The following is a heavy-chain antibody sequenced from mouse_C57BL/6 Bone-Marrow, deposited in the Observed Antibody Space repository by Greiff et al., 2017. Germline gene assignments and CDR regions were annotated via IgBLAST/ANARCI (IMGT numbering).Heavy chain of an antibody. CDR1: GYTFTSYD. V-gene: IGHV1-81*01. J-gene: IGHJ4*01. CDR2: IYPRSGNT. CDR3: ARGLYGSPYYYAMDY. D-gene: IGHD1-1*01. Sequence: QVQLQQSGAELARPGASVKLSCKASGYTFTSYDISWVKQRTGQGLEWIGEIYPRSGNTYYNEKFKGKATLTADKSSSTAYMELRSLTSEDSAVYFCARGLYGSPYYYAMDYWGQGTSVTVSS.